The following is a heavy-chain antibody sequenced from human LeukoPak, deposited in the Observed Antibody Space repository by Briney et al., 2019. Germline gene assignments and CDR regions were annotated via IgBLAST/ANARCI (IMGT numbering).Heavy chain of an antibody. CDR2: IYSSGTTI. CDR1: GFSFSTYS. Sequence: GGSLRLSCATSGFSFSTYSMNWVRQAPGKGLEWVSYIYSSGTTIYYADSVKGRFTISRDNAKNSLYLQMNSLRDGDTAVYYCARDPHALDYWGRGTLVTVSS. J-gene: IGHJ4*02. V-gene: IGHV3-48*02. CDR3: ARDPHALDY.